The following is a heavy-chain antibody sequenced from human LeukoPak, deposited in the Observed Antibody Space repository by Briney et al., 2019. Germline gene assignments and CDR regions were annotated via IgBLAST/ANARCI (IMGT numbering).Heavy chain of an antibody. J-gene: IGHJ4*02. V-gene: IGHV3-7*05. Sequence: GGSLRLSCAASGFTFSSYWMTWVRQAPGKGLEWVAKIKQDGSEKYYVDSVKGRFTISRDNAKNSLYLQMNSLGAEDTAVYYCARRGTSSSWAHFDYWGQGTLVTVSS. CDR2: IKQDGSEK. CDR1: GFTFSSYW. D-gene: IGHD6-13*01. CDR3: ARRGTSSSWAHFDY.